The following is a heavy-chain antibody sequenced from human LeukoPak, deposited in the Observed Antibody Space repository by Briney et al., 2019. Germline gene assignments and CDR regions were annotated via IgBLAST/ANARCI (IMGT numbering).Heavy chain of an antibody. D-gene: IGHD3-22*01. Sequence: PGRSLRLSCAASGFTFSSYGMHWVRQAPGKGLEWVAVISYDGSNKYYADSVKGRFTISRDNSKNTLYLQMNSLRAEDTAVYYCAKGYYDSSGFDYWGQGTLVTASS. CDR2: ISYDGSNK. J-gene: IGHJ4*02. CDR3: AKGYYDSSGFDY. CDR1: GFTFSSYG. V-gene: IGHV3-30*18.